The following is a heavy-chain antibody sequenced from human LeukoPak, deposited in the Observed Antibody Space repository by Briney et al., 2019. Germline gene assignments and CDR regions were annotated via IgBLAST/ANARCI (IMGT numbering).Heavy chain of an antibody. Sequence: PSETLSLTCAVYGGSFSDYYWSWIRQPPGKGLEWIGEVHHSGRTNYNASLKSRVTISVDTSKNQFSLGLSSVTAADTAVYYCAPRGDIEHSYGYGKWFDPWGQGTRVTVSS. V-gene: IGHV4-34*01. CDR1: GGSFSDYY. CDR2: VHHSGRT. D-gene: IGHD3-16*01. J-gene: IGHJ5*02. CDR3: APRGDIEHSYGYGKWFDP.